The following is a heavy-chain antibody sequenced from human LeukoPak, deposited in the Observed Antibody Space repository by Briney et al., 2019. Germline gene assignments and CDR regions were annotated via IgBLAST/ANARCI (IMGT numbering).Heavy chain of an antibody. J-gene: IGHJ4*02. V-gene: IGHV3-21*01. Sequence: GGSLRLSCAASGFTFSSQTMNWIRQAPGKGLEWVSSISSTSSYIYYADSMKGRFTISRDNAKNSLYLQMNSLRAEDTAVYYCARGYGGNGPFDYWGQGTLVTVSS. D-gene: IGHD4-23*01. CDR3: ARGYGGNGPFDY. CDR1: GFTFSSQT. CDR2: ISSTSSYI.